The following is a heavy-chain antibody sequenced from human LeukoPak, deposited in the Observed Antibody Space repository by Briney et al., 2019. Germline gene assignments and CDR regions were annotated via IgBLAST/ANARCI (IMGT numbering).Heavy chain of an antibody. CDR1: GFSFSSYN. Sequence: GGSLKLSCAASGFSFSSYNMNWVRQAPGKGLEWVSSISSSISYIYYADSVKGRFTISRDNAKNSLYLQMNSLRAEDTAVYYCARGRGDDYGDYGTPGYFDYWGQGTLVTVSS. V-gene: IGHV3-21*01. D-gene: IGHD4-17*01. J-gene: IGHJ4*02. CDR3: ARGRGDDYGDYGTPGYFDY. CDR2: ISSSISYI.